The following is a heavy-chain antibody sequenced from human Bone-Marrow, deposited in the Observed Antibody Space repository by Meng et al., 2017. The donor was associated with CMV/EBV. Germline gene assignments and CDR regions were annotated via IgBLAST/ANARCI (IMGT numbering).Heavy chain of an antibody. V-gene: IGHV4-30-4*08. CDR2: IYYSGST. CDR3: ARDRRTRYCSSTSCHPAYYYGMDV. J-gene: IGHJ6*02. Sequence: LRLSCTVSGGSVSSGSYYWSWIRQPPGKGLEWIGYIYYSGSTYYNPSLKSRVTISVDTSKNQFSLKLSSVTAADTAVYYCARDRRTRYCSSTSCHPAYYYGMDVWGQGTTVTVSS. CDR1: GGSVSSGSYY. D-gene: IGHD2-2*01.